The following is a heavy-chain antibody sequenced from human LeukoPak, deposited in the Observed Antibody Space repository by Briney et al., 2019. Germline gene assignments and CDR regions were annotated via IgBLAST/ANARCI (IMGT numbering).Heavy chain of an antibody. D-gene: IGHD1-14*01. CDR2: INPDSGDT. J-gene: IGHJ6*03. CDR1: GYTFTNYY. V-gene: IGHV1-2*02. Sequence: ASVKVSCKASGYTFTNYYMHWVRQAPGQGLEWMGWINPDSGDTHYAQEFQGTVTMTRDTSISTAYMELSSLRSDDTAVYYCARGVAGVYFYYYMDVWGKGTTVTVSS. CDR3: ARGVAGVYFYYYMDV.